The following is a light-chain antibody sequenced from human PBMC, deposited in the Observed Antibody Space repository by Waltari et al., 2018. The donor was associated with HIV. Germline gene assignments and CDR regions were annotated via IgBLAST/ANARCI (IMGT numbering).Light chain of an antibody. CDR2: EVS. CDR1: SRAVRAYTY. Sequence: QSALTPPASVSGSPGQSTTISCTGPSRAVRAYTYVPWYQQHPGKAPKLMIYEVSNRPSGVSNRFSGSKSGNTASLTISGLQAEDEADYYCSSYTSSSTYVFGTGTKVTVL. V-gene: IGLV2-14*01. J-gene: IGLJ1*01. CDR3: SSYTSSSTYV.